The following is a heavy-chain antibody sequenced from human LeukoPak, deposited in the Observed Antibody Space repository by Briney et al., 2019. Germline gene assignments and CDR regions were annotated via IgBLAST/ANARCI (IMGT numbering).Heavy chain of an antibody. V-gene: IGHV4-34*01. CDR2: INHSGST. J-gene: IGHJ5*02. CDR3: ARQLGYSSSWYRYWFDP. Sequence: TSETLSLTCAVYGGSFSGYYWSWIRQPPGKGLEWIGEINHSGSTNYDPSLKSRVTIPVDTSKNQFSLKLSSVTAADTAVYYCARQLGYSSSWYRYWFDPWGQGTLVAVSS. D-gene: IGHD6-13*01. CDR1: GGSFSGYY.